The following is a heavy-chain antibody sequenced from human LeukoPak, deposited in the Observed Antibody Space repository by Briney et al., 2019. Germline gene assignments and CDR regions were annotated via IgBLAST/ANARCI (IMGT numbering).Heavy chain of an antibody. V-gene: IGHV5-51*01. J-gene: IGHJ4*02. CDR1: GYSFTSYW. CDR3: AGNVRGYSYGLFDY. D-gene: IGHD5-18*01. CDR2: IYPGDSDT. Sequence: GESLKISCKGSGYSFTSYWIGWVRQMPGKGLEWMGIIYPGDSDTRYSPSFQGPVPISADKSISTAYLQWSSLKDSDTAMYYCAGNVRGYSYGLFDYWGQGTLVTVSS.